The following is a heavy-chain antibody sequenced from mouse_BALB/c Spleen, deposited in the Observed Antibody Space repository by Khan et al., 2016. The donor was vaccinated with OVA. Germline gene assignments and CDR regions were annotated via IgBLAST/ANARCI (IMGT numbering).Heavy chain of an antibody. CDR2: IWTGGST. J-gene: IGHJ1*01. Sequence: QVQLKESGPGLVAPSQSLSITCTVSGFSLTSYGVHLVRQPPGKGLEWLGVIWTGGSTNYNSAPMSRLSISKDNSKSQVFLKMNSLQTDDTAMYYCARYYGNYGWYFDVWGAGTTVTVSS. CDR1: GFSLTSYG. V-gene: IGHV2-9*02. CDR3: ARYYGNYGWYFDV. D-gene: IGHD2-1*01.